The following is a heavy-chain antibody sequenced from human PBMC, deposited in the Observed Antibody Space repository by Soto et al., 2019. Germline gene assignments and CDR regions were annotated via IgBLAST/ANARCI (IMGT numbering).Heavy chain of an antibody. CDR2: ISSSGAYI. Sequence: ESGGGQVKPGGSLRLSCAASEFTFSSHTMNWVRQAPGKGLEWVSSISSSGAYIYYADSVRGRFTISRDNAENSLYLQMSRLRAEDTAVYYCARDYGAYGRLDYWGQGTLVTVSS. V-gene: IGHV3-21*01. CDR3: ARDYGAYGRLDY. CDR1: EFTFSSHT. J-gene: IGHJ4*02. D-gene: IGHD5-12*01.